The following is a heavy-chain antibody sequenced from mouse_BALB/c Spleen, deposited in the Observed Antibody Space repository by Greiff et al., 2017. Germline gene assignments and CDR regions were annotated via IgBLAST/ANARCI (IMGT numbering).Heavy chain of an antibody. V-gene: IGHV1-9*01. CDR3: ARPYGNYRAWFAY. CDR2: ILPGSGST. D-gene: IGHD2-10*02. CDR1: GYTFSSYW. Sequence: QVQLKQSGAELMKPGASVKISCKATGYTFSSYWIEWVKQRPGHGLEWIGEILPGSGSTNYNEKFKGKATFTADTSSNTAYMQLSSLTSEDSAVYYCARPYGNYRAWFAYWGQGTLVTVSA. J-gene: IGHJ3*01.